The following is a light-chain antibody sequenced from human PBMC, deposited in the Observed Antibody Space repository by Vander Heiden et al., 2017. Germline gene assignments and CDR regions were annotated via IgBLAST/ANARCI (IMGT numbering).Light chain of an antibody. J-gene: IGLJ3*02. CDR2: DNN. V-gene: IGLV1-40*01. CDR1: GSNIGAGYG. CDR3: QSYDSKPSISM. Sequence: QSVLTQPPSVSGPPGQRVTVSRTGSGSNIGAGYGLPWYQQYPGTTPNLLIYDNNNRPSGVPDRFSGSRSGTSGALAITGLQAEDEADYYCQSYDSKPSISMFGGGTKLTVL.